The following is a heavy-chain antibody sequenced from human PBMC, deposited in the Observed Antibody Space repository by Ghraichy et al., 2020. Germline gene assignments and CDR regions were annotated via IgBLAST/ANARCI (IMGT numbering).Heavy chain of an antibody. CDR1: GDSITSGAYY. J-gene: IGHJ4*02. CDR2: VYHSGST. D-gene: IGHD4-11*01. Sequence: SETLSLTCTVSGDSITSGAYYWTWIRQLPGKGLEWIGYVYHSGSTYYNPSLKSRLTISVDTSKNQFSLRLTSVTAADSAVYYCARDLSNYVYDYWGQGTPLTVSS. V-gene: IGHV4-31*03. CDR3: ARDLSNYVYDY.